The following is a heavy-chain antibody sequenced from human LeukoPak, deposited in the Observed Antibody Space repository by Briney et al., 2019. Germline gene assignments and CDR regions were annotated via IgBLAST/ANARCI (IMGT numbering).Heavy chain of an antibody. Sequence: TGGSLRLSCIGSRFRFSSYAMSWVHQAPGKGLEWVSGISGSGGATYYIDPAKGRFSISRDNSKSTLYLQMTSLRAEDTAVYYCAKDYGDFGSSYFCAFDVWGPGTIVSVSS. V-gene: IGHV3-23*01. J-gene: IGHJ3*01. CDR2: ISGSGGAT. CDR3: AKDYGDFGSSYFCAFDV. D-gene: IGHD3-3*01. CDR1: RFRFSSYA.